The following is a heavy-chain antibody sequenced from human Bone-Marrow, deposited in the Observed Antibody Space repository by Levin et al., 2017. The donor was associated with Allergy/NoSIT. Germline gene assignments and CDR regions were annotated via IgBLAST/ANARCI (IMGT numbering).Heavy chain of an antibody. CDR3: AGYVTVPTTVSYEY. V-gene: IGHV1-24*01. Sequence: ASVKVSCKVSGYSLSQLSVHWVRQAPGKGLEWMGGIDPEGGERIYAQKFQGRVTMTEDRPTDTAYMDLSSLRSDDRAVYYCAGYVTVPTTVSYEYWGQGTLVTVSS. CDR1: GYSLSQLS. D-gene: IGHD2-15*01. J-gene: IGHJ4*02. CDR2: IDPEGGER.